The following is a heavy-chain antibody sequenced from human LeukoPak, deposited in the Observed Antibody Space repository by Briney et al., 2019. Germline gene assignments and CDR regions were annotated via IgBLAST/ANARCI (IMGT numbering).Heavy chain of an antibody. V-gene: IGHV3-9*01. J-gene: IGHJ4*02. CDR1: GFTFDDYA. CDR2: ISWNSGSI. Sequence: SLRLSCAASGFTFDDYAMHWVRQAPGKGLEWVSGISWNSGSIGYADSVKGRFTISRDNAKNSLYLQMNSLRAEDTALYYCAKDSEIAAAGLNFDYWGQGTLVTVSP. D-gene: IGHD6-13*01. CDR3: AKDSEIAAAGLNFDY.